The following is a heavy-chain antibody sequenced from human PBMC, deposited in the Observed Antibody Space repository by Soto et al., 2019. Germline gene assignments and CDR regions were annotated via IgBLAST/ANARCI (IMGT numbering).Heavy chain of an antibody. Sequence: PGGSLRLSCSASGFTFSKYAMYWVRQAPGKGLEYVSAISTNGDTTYYTDSVKGRFTISRDNSKNTLYLQMSSLRAEDTAIYYCVKNRDYSRGAYFYYYGMDVWGQGTTVTVSS. J-gene: IGHJ6*02. CDR1: GFTFSKYA. CDR2: ISTNGDTT. CDR3: VKNRDYSRGAYFYYYGMDV. D-gene: IGHD4-4*01. V-gene: IGHV3-64D*06.